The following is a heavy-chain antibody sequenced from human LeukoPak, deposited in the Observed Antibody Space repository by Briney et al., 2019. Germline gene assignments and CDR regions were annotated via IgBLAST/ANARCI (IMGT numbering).Heavy chain of an antibody. J-gene: IGHJ4*02. D-gene: IGHD5-18*01. CDR3: AGLSDTAMVKLDY. CDR1: GGSISSGGYY. CDR2: IYYSGST. V-gene: IGHV4-31*03. Sequence: SQTLSPTCTVSGGSISSGGYYWSWIRQHPGKGLEWIGYIYYSGSTYYNPSLKSRVTISVDTSKNQFSLKLSSVTAADTAVYYCAGLSDTAMVKLDYWGQGTLVTVSS.